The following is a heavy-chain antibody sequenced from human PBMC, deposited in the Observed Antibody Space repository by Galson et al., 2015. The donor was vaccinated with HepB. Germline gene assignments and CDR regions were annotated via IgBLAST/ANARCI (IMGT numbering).Heavy chain of an antibody. J-gene: IGHJ4*02. Sequence: SLRLSCAASGFTFSDFSMSWIRRAPGKGLEWVSNISDSRSYTDYADSVKGRFIISRDNAKNSLYLQMNSLRAEDAAVYYCARNRGNSPFDCWGQGTLVTVSS. CDR3: ARNRGNSPFDC. CDR2: ISDSRSYT. D-gene: IGHD4-23*01. CDR1: GFTFSDFS. V-gene: IGHV3-11*03.